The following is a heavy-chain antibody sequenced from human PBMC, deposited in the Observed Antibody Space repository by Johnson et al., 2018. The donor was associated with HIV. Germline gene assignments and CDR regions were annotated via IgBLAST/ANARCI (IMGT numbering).Heavy chain of an antibody. J-gene: IGHJ3*02. V-gene: IGHV3-11*01. Sequence: QVQLVESGGGLVKPGGSLIVSCEASGLTFSDYYMSWIRQAPGKGLEWVSYISSSGSSRYYADSVKGRFTITRDNVKNSLYVQMNSLRVEDTAVYFCARDYRGALDIWGQGTMVTVSS. CDR1: GLTFSDYY. CDR3: ARDYRGALDI. CDR2: ISSSGSSR. D-gene: IGHD4-11*01.